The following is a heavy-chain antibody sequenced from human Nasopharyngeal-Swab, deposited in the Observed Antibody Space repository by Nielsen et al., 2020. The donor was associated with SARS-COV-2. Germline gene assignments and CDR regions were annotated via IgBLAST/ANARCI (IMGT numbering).Heavy chain of an antibody. CDR1: GYSFTSYW. J-gene: IGHJ3*02. CDR3: AGFTVVTPDDAFDI. V-gene: IGHV5-51*01. Sequence: GGSLRLSCKGSGYSFTSYWIGWVRQMPGKGLEWMGIIYPGDSDTRYSPSFQGQVTISADKSISTAYLQWSSLKASDTAMYYCAGFTVVTPDDAFDIWGQGTTVTVSS. CDR2: IYPGDSDT. D-gene: IGHD4-23*01.